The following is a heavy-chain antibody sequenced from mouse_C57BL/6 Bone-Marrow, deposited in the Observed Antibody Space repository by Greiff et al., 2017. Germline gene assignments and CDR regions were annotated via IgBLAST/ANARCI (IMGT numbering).Heavy chain of an antibody. CDR3: ARLGREGNNPYYAMGY. CDR2: IYPSDSET. V-gene: IGHV1-61*01. D-gene: IGHD2-1*01. Sequence: VPLQQSGAELVRPGSSVKLSCKASGYTFTSYWMDWVKQRPGQGLEWIGNIYPSDSETNYNQKFKDKATLTVDKSSSTAYMQLSSLTAEDSSLYFCARLGREGNNPYYAMGYWGQGTSVTVSS. CDR1: GYTFTSYW. J-gene: IGHJ4*01.